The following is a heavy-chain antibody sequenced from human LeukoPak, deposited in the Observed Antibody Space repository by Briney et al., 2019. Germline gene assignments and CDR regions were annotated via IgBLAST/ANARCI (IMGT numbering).Heavy chain of an antibody. CDR3: ARVPHYDFWSGYYPFDY. J-gene: IGHJ4*02. CDR2: ISAHSGNT. Sequence: ASVTVSCTASGYTFTNYAITWVRQAPGQGLEWMVWISAHSGNTNYAQKLQGRVTLTTDTSATTVYMELRSLRSDDTAVYYCARVPHYDFWSGYYPFDYWGQGTLVTVSS. CDR1: GYTFTNYA. D-gene: IGHD3-3*01. V-gene: IGHV1-18*01.